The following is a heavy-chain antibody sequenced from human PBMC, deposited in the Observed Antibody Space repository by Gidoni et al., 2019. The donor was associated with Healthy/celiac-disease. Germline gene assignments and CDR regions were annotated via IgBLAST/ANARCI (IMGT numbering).Heavy chain of an antibody. D-gene: IGHD1-26*01. Sequence: QVQLVESGGGVVQPGRSLRLSCAASGFTFSSYGMHWVRQAPGKGLEWVAVISYDGSNKYYADSVKGRFTISRDNSKNTLYLQMNSLRAEDTAVYYCAKEGAQWELPEAFDIWGQGTMVTVSS. CDR2: ISYDGSNK. CDR3: AKEGAQWELPEAFDI. CDR1: GFTFSSYG. J-gene: IGHJ3*02. V-gene: IGHV3-30*18.